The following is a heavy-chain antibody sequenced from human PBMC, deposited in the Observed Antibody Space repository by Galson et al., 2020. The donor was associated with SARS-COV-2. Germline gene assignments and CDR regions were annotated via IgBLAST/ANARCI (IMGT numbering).Heavy chain of an antibody. Sequence: SETLSLTCTVSGGSISSSSYYWGWIRQPPGKGLEWIGSIYYSGSTYYNPSLKSRVTISVDTSKNQFSLKLSSVTAADTAVYYCARVGSGSYYIFDYWGPGTLVTVSS. CDR2: IYYSGST. CDR3: ARVGSGSYYIFDY. CDR1: GGSISSSSYY. D-gene: IGHD1-26*01. V-gene: IGHV4-39*01. J-gene: IGHJ4*02.